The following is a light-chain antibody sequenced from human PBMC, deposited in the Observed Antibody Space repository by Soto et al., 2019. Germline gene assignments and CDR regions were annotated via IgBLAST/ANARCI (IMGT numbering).Light chain of an antibody. CDR2: EVT. Sequence: QSALTQPASVSGSPGQSITISCTGTSSDIGTYDYVSWYQHHPGKAPKLMIYEVTNRPSGVSDRFSGSKSGKTVSLTISGLQAEDEADYYCSSYTTTTTPVVFGGGTKLTVL. V-gene: IGLV2-14*01. CDR1: SSDIGTYDY. CDR3: SSYTTTTTPVV. J-gene: IGLJ2*01.